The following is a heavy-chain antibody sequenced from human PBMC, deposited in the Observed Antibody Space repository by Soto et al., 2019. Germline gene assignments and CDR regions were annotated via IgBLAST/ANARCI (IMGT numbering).Heavy chain of an antibody. CDR1: GFTFTSSA. D-gene: IGHD6-19*01. J-gene: IGHJ4*02. V-gene: IGHV1-58*01. CDR2: NVVGSGNT. Sequence: QMQLVQSGPEVKKPGTSVQVSCKASGFTFTSSAVQWVRQARGQRLERIGWNVVGSGNTNYALKFQERVTITRDMCKSNGYMALSSLRSEGTAVYDCAADHGKAVAGTGDYWGQGTLVTVSS. CDR3: AADHGKAVAGTGDY.